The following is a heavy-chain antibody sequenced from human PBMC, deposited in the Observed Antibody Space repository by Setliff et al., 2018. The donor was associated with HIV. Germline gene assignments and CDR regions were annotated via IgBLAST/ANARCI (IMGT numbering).Heavy chain of an antibody. CDR3: ARGYYDSSGYYPWLL. J-gene: IGHJ4*02. D-gene: IGHD3-22*01. CDR1: GFTFSSYS. CDR2: ISSSSSYI. V-gene: IGHV3-21*01. Sequence: PGGSLRLSCEASGFTFSSYSMNWVRQAPGKGLEWVSSISSSSSYIYYADSVKGRFTISRDNAKKSVYLQMNSLRAEDTAVYYCARGYYDSSGYYPWLLWGQGTLVTVYS.